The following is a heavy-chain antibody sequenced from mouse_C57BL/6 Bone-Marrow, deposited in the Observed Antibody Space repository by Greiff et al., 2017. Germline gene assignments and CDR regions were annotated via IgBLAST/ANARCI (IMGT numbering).Heavy chain of an antibody. V-gene: IGHV3-6*01. CDR3: ARRWLRRRGFAY. J-gene: IGHJ3*01. D-gene: IGHD2-2*01. Sequence: EVQLQQSGPGLVQPSQSLSLTCSVTGYSITSGYYWNWIRQFPGNKLAWMGYISYDGSNKYNPSPNNRISITRDTSKNQFFLKLNSVTTEDTATYYCARRWLRRRGFAYWGQGTLVTVSA. CDR2: ISYDGSN. CDR1: GYSITSGYY.